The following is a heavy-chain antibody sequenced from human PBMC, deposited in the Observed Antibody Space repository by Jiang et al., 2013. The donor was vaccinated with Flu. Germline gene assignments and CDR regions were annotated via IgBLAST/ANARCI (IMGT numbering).Heavy chain of an antibody. D-gene: IGHD3-10*01. CDR3: ARARYVLLWFGEKPDGMDV. V-gene: IGHV1-69*02. J-gene: IGHJ6*02. CDR1: GGTFSSYT. CDR2: IIPILGIA. Sequence: GAEVKKPGSSVKVSCKASGGTFSSYTISWVRQAPGQGLEWMGRIIPILGIANYAQKFQGRVTITADKSTSTAYMELSSLRSEDTAVYYCARARYVLLWFGEKPDGMDVWGQGTTVTVSS.